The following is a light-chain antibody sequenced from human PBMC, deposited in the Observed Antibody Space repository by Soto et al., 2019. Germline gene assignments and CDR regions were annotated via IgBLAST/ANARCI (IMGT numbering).Light chain of an antibody. CDR1: RFNIGSNT. CDR3: AAWDDTLGGPV. J-gene: IGLJ2*01. V-gene: IGLV1-44*01. Sequence: QSVLTQPPSASGTPGQRVTISCSGSRFNIGSNTVNWYQQLPGTAPKLLIYNNNQRPSGVPDRFSGSKSGTSASLAISGLQSEDEADYYCAAWDDTLGGPVFGGGTKLTVL. CDR2: NNN.